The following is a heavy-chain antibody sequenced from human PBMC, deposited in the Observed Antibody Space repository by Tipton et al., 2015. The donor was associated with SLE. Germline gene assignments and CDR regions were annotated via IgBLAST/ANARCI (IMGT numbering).Heavy chain of an antibody. CDR1: GGSISSGNYY. CDR2: IYYSGYT. V-gene: IGHV4-31*11. Sequence: TLSLTCAVSGGSISSGNYYWNWIRQHPGKGLEWIGYIYYSGYTYYNPSLKSRVSISLDTSKNQFSLKLTSVTAADTAVYYCARESDAFDIWGQGTMVTVSS. CDR3: ARESDAFDI. J-gene: IGHJ3*02.